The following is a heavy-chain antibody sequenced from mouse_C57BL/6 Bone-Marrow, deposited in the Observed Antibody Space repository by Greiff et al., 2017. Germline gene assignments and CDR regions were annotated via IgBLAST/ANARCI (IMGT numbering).Heavy chain of an antibody. CDR3: SIRPDY. CDR1: GYTFTSYW. CDR2: IYPGSGST. V-gene: IGHV1-55*01. J-gene: IGHJ2*01. Sequence: QVQLQQPGAELVKPGASVKMSCKASGYTFTSYWITWVKQRPGQGLEWIGDIYPGSGSTNYNEKFKSKATLTVDKSSSTAYMQLSSLTSEDSAVYYCSIRPDYWGQGTTLTVSS. D-gene: IGHD1-2*01.